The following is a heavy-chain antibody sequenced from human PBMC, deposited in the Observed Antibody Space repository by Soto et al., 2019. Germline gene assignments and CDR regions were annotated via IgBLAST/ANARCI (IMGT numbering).Heavy chain of an antibody. V-gene: IGHV4-31*03. CDR3: ARDDIVATKYYYGMEV. Sequence: SETLSLTCTFSFGSISSGGYYLSFINQHPVKGLEWIGYIYYSVSTYYNPSLKSRVTISVDTSKNQFSLKLSSVTAADTAVYYCARDDIVATKYYYGMEVWGQGTTVTVSS. CDR2: IYYSVST. J-gene: IGHJ6*02. D-gene: IGHD5-12*01. CDR1: FGSISSGGYY.